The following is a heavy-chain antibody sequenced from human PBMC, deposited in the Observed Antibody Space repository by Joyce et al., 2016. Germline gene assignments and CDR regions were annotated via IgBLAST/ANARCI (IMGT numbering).Heavy chain of an antibody. CDR3: AKFFMSATPSPNDAFDI. J-gene: IGHJ3*02. V-gene: IGHV3-30*18. Sequence: QVQLVESGGGVVQPGMSLRLSCAASGFTFSIYGMHWVRQAQGKGLEWVAVISDDGSNKHYIDSVKGRFTISRDNSKNTLYLQMNDLRAEDTAVYYGAKFFMSATPSPNDAFDICGQGTMVTVSS. CDR1: GFTFSIYG. D-gene: IGHD2-2*01. CDR2: ISDDGSNK.